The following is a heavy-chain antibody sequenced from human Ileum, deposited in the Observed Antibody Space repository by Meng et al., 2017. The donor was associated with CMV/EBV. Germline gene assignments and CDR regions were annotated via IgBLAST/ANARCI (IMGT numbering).Heavy chain of an antibody. J-gene: IGHJ4*02. D-gene: IGHD6-13*01. CDR3: AHRFLAAGLFDS. V-gene: IGHV2-5*01. CDR1: GFSLSPSGVA. CDR2: IYWNDDK. Sequence: TFSGFSLSPSGVAVGWIRQPPGKALEWLALIYWNDDKRYSPSLKGRLTITKGTSKNQVVLTMTNMDPVDTATYYCAHRFLAAGLFDSWGQGTLVTSPQ.